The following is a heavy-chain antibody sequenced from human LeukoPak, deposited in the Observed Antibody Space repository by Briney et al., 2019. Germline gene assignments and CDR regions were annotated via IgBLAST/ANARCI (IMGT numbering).Heavy chain of an antibody. CDR2: ISYDGSNK. D-gene: IGHD4-17*01. V-gene: IGHV3-30*03. J-gene: IGHJ4*02. CDR3: ARSGAAFDYGDYEPLFDY. CDR1: GFTFSSYS. Sequence: GGSLRLSCAASGFTFSSYSMNWVRQAPGKGLEWVAVISYDGSNKYYADSVKGQFTISRDNSKNTLYLQMNSLRAEDTAVYYCARSGAAFDYGDYEPLFDYWGQGTLVTVSS.